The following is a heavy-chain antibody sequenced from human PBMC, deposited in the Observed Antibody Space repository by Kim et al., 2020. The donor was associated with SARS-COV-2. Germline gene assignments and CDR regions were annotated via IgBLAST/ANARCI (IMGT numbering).Heavy chain of an antibody. CDR2: INQSGST. D-gene: IGHD2-8*02. J-gene: IGHJ6*02. CDR3: ARGRVGVVPSPVLGLGPHYEYFIMDV. Sequence: SETLSLTCAVYGGSFSGFSWSWIRQPPGKGLEWIGEINQSGSTKYNPSLKSRVTISIDMSKNQFSLKLGSVTAADTSFYYCARGRVGVVPSPVLGLGPHYEYFIMDVWGHGTTVSVSS. V-gene: IGHV4-34*01. CDR1: GGSFSGFS.